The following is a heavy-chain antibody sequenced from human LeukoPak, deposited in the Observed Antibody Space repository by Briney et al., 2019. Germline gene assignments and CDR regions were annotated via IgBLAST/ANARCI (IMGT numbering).Heavy chain of an antibody. CDR1: GFTFTNYA. D-gene: IGHD3-16*01. Sequence: HPGGSLRLSCATSGFTFTNYAMNWVRQAPGEGLEWVSAVTGPGDTTYYADSVKGRFFMSREDSKTTVYLQMNSLRAEDTAIYYCAKGAEIDLWGQGTLVTVSS. CDR2: VTGPGDTT. V-gene: IGHV3-23*01. J-gene: IGHJ5*02. CDR3: AKGAEIDL.